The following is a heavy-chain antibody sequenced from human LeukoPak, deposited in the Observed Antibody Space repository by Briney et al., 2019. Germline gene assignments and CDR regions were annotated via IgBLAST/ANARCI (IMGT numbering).Heavy chain of an antibody. Sequence: GGSLRLSCEASGFAFGDYTMNWVRQAPGKGLEWVSYISTSSRTIYYADSVKGRFTISRDNAKNTVDLQMNGLRAEDTTVYYCATVSEYWGQGTLVTVSS. CDR3: ATVSEY. CDR1: GFAFGDYT. J-gene: IGHJ4*02. CDR2: ISTSSRTI. V-gene: IGHV3-48*04. D-gene: IGHD1-1*01.